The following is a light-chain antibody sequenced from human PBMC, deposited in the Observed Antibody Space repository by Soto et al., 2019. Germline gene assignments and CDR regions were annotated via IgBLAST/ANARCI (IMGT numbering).Light chain of an antibody. Sequence: QSAMTQPPSVSAAPGQKVTISCSESSSNIGGNSVSWYEQLPGTAPKLLIYDDNKRPSGIPDRFSGSKSGTSATLGITGFQTGDEADYYCGSWDSSLSAYVFGTGTKLTVL. CDR3: GSWDSSLSAYV. V-gene: IGLV1-51*01. CDR2: DDN. J-gene: IGLJ1*01. CDR1: SSNIGGNS.